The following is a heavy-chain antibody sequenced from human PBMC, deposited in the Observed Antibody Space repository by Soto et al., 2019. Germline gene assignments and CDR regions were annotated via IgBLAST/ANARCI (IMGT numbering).Heavy chain of an antibody. CDR2: IYYSGST. CDR3: ARDKRTRYCSGGSCLGLDY. D-gene: IGHD2-15*01. J-gene: IGHJ4*02. V-gene: IGHV4-59*01. Sequence: SETLSLTCTVSGGSISSYYWSWIWQPPGKGLEWIGYIYYSGSTNYNPSLKSRVTISVDTSKNQFSLKLSSVTAADTAVYYCARDKRTRYCSGGSCLGLDYWGQGTLVTVSS. CDR1: GGSISSYY.